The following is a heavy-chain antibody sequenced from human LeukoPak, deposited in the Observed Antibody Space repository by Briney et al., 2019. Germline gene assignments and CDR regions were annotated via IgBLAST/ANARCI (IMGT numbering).Heavy chain of an antibody. J-gene: IGHJ4*02. Sequence: SETLSLTCTVSGGSISSHYWSWIRQPPGKGLEWIGYIYYSGSTNYNPSLKSRVTISVDTSKNQFSLKLSSVTAADTAVYYCAREYYGSGSYYNWGQGTLVTVSS. CDR2: IYYSGST. CDR3: AREYYGSGSYYN. CDR1: GGSISSHY. V-gene: IGHV4-59*11. D-gene: IGHD3-10*01.